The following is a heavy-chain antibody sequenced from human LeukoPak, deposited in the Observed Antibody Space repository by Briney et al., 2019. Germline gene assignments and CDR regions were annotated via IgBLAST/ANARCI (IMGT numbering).Heavy chain of an antibody. V-gene: IGHV4-39*07. Sequence: SETLSLTCTVSGGSISSSSYYWGWIRQPPGKGLEWIGEINHSGSTNYNPSLKSRVTISVDTSKNQFSLKLSSVTAADTAVYYCARRGSSGDYYYYYYMDVWGKGTTVTISS. CDR1: GGSISSSSYY. D-gene: IGHD1-26*01. CDR3: ARRGSSGDYYYYYYMDV. J-gene: IGHJ6*03. CDR2: INHSGST.